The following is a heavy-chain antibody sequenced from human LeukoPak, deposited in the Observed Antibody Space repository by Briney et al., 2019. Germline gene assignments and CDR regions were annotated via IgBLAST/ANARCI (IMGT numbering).Heavy chain of an antibody. Sequence: ASVKVSCKASGGTFSSYAISWVRQAPGQGLEWMGRIIPIFGTANHAQKFQGRVTITTDESTSTAYMELSSLRSEDTAVYYCARIAIAARDFDYWGQGTLVTVSS. J-gene: IGHJ4*02. CDR1: GGTFSSYA. D-gene: IGHD6-6*01. CDR2: IIPIFGTA. V-gene: IGHV1-69*05. CDR3: ARIAIAARDFDY.